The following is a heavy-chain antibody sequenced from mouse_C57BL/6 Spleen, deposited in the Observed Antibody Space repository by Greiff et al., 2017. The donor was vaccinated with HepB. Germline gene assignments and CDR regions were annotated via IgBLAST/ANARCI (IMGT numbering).Heavy chain of an antibody. J-gene: IGHJ3*01. CDR2: ISDGGSYT. Sequence: EVQLQESGGGLVKPGGSLKLSCAASGFTFSSYAMSWVRQTPEKRLEWVATISDGGSYTYYPDNVKGRFTISRDNAKNNLYLQMSHLKSEDTAMYYCARDLAPQNWDVAAYWGQGTLVTVSA. D-gene: IGHD4-1*01. CDR3: ARDLAPQNWDVAAY. V-gene: IGHV5-4*01. CDR1: GFTFSSYA.